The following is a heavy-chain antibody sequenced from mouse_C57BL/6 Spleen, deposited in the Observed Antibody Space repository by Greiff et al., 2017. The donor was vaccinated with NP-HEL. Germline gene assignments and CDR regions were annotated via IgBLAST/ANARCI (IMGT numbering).Heavy chain of an antibody. V-gene: IGHV1-64*01. CDR1: GYTFTSYW. Sequence: VQLQQSGAELVKPGASVKLSCKASGYTFTSYWMHWVKQRPGQGLEWIGMIHPNSGSTNYNEKFKSKATLTVDKSSSTAYMQLSSLTSEDSAVYYCARDPGSSYGYAMDYWGQGTSVTVSS. J-gene: IGHJ4*01. CDR3: ARDPGSSYGYAMDY. D-gene: IGHD1-1*01. CDR2: IHPNSGST.